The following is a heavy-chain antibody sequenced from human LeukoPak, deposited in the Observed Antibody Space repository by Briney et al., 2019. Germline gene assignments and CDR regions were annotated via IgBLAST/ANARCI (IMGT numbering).Heavy chain of an antibody. CDR2: IRTSSEGANLA. CDR1: GFSFSDYP. CDR3: ETGKRYAFDY. Sequence: PGGSLRLSCATSGFSFSDYPMNWVRQAPGKGLEWVSNIRTSSEGANLAFYAYSVKGRVTFSRDDAKNTLYLHMHSLRDDDTAVYYGETGKRYAFDYWGQGILVTVSS. D-gene: IGHD3-9*01. J-gene: IGHJ4*02. V-gene: IGHV3-48*02.